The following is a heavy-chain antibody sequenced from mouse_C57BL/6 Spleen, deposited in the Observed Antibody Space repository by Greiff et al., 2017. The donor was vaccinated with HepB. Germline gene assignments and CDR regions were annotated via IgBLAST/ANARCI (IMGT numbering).Heavy chain of an antibody. D-gene: IGHD1-1*01. V-gene: IGHV2-2*01. J-gene: IGHJ2*01. CDR3: PRNGRVSTGDFYD. CDR1: GFSLTSYG. CDR2: IWSGGST. Sequence: VQLQQSGPGLVQPSQSLSITCTVSGFSLTSYGIHWVRQSPGKGLEWLGVIWSGGSTDYNAAFISRQSISKDNSKSQVVFKMNSLQADDTAIYYFPRNGRVSTGDFYDWGQGTTLTVSS.